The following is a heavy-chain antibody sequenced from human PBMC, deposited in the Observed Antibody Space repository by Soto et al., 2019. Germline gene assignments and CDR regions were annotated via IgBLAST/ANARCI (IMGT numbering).Heavy chain of an antibody. CDR2: IKYDGSER. J-gene: IGHJ4*02. Sequence: EVQLVESGGGLVQPGGSLRLYCAASGFTFTSYWMSWIRLAPGKGLEWVANIKYDGSERYYVDSVKGRFTISRDNAKTSLYLQMNSLTADDTAVYYCAREGITAGADYWGQGTLVTVSS. D-gene: IGHD6-13*01. CDR3: AREGITAGADY. V-gene: IGHV3-7*01. CDR1: GFTFTSYW.